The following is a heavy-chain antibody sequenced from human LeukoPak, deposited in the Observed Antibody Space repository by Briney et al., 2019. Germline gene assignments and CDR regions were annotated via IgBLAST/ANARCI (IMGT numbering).Heavy chain of an antibody. D-gene: IGHD3-9*01. J-gene: IGHJ4*02. Sequence: ASVKVSCKASGGTFSSYAISWVRQAPGQGLEWMGGIIPIFGTANYAQKFQGRVTITTDESTSTAYMELSSLRSEDTAVYYCASEPQSRYFDWRTRGGFDYWGQGTLVTVSS. CDR1: GGTFSSYA. V-gene: IGHV1-69*05. CDR3: ASEPQSRYFDWRTRGGFDY. CDR2: IIPIFGTA.